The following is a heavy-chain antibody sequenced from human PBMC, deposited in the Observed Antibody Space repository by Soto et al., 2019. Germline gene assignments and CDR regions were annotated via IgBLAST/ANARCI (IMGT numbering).Heavy chain of an antibody. V-gene: IGHV5-51*01. CDR3: ARLTVITGIDF. CDR2: IYPGDSDT. J-gene: IGHJ4*02. CDR1: GYSFTNYW. Sequence: GESLKISCKASGYSFTNYWIGWVRQMPGKGLEWMGIIYPGDSDTRYSPSFQGRVTISADKSINTAYLQWSSLKALDTAIYYCARLTVITGIDFWGQGTLVTVSS. D-gene: IGHD4-4*01.